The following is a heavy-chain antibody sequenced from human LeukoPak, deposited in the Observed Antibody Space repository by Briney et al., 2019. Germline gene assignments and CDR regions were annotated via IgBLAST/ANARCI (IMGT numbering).Heavy chain of an antibody. CDR2: ISYDGSNK. D-gene: IGHD5-12*01. CDR1: GFLFSSYG. CDR3: AKDFDYSGYDLGY. Sequence: PGGPLRLSCAASGFLFSSYGMHWVRQSPGKGLEWVAVISYDGSNKYYADSVKGRFTISRDNSKNTLYLQMNSLRAEDTAVYYCAKDFDYSGYDLGYWGQGTLVTVSS. V-gene: IGHV3-30*18. J-gene: IGHJ4*02.